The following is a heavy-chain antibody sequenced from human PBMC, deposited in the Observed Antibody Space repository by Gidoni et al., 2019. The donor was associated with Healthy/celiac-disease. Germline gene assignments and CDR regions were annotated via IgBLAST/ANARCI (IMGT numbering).Heavy chain of an antibody. V-gene: IGHV1-69*04. CDR1: VGTFSRYA. D-gene: IGHD6-6*01. CDR2: IIPLLGIA. J-gene: IGHJ5*02. CDR3: ARAPRPEYSSYWFDP. Sequence: QVQLVQSGAEVKKPGSSVKVSCKASVGTFSRYAISWVRQAPGQGLEWMGRIIPLLGIANYAQKFQGRVTITADKSTSTAYMELSSLRSEDTAVYYCARAPRPEYSSYWFDPWGQGTLVTVSS.